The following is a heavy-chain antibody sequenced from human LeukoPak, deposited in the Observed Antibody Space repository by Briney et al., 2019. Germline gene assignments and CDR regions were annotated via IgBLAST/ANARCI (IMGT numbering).Heavy chain of an antibody. CDR3: ARDHYCSGGSCPNWFDP. J-gene: IGHJ5*02. V-gene: IGHV7-4-1*02. CDR1: GYTFTTYE. Sequence: ASVKVSCKASGYTFTTYEINWVRQATGQGLEWMGWINTNTGNPTYAQGFTGRFVFSLDTSVSTAYLQISSLKAEDTAVYYCARDHYCSGGSCPNWFDPWGQGTLVTVSS. CDR2: INTNTGNP. D-gene: IGHD2-15*01.